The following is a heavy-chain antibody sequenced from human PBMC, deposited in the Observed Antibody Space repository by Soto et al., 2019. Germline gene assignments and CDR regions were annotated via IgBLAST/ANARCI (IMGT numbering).Heavy chain of an antibody. CDR2: VFPSGGST. Sequence: ASVKVSCKASGYTFTNYYIHWVRQAPGQGLEWMGIVFPSGGSTRYAQKFQGRATMTMDTSTSTVYLEVSSLRSEETAVYYCARDLSGPMDYWGRGTLVTVSS. V-gene: IGHV1-46*01. D-gene: IGHD3-10*01. CDR3: ARDLSGPMDY. CDR1: GYTFTNYY. J-gene: IGHJ4*02.